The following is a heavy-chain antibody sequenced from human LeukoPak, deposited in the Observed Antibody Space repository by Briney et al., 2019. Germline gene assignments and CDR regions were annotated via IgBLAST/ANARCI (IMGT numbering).Heavy chain of an antibody. V-gene: IGHV3-23*01. Sequence: GGSLRLSCAASGFTFSSSAMSWVRQAPGKGLEWVSAISNNGGYTYYADSVQGRFTISRDNSKNTLYLQVNSLRAEDTAVYYCAKGGKWDVTPFDYWGQGTLVTVSS. J-gene: IGHJ4*02. CDR1: GFTFSSSA. CDR2: ISNNGGYT. CDR3: AKGGKWDVTPFDY. D-gene: IGHD1-26*01.